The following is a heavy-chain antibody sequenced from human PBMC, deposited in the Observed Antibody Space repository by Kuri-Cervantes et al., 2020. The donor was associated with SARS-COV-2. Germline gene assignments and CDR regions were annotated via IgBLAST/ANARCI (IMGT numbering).Heavy chain of an antibody. V-gene: IGHV4-38-2*01. CDR3: ARYIAGTTRYYFDY. Sequence: ESLKISCAVSGYSISSGSYWSWIRQSPDKGLEWIATINHVGTTYFNPSLESRVTISVDTSKNQFSLKLNSVTAADTAVYYCARYIAGTTRYYFDYWGQGTLVTVSS. J-gene: IGHJ4*02. CDR2: INHVGTT. CDR1: GYSISSGSY. D-gene: IGHD1-14*01.